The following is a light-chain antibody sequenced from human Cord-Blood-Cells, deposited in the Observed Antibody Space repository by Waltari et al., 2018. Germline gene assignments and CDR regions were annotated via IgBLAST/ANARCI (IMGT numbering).Light chain of an antibody. CDR1: SRDVGGSDY. CDR3: SSYTSSSTWV. J-gene: IGLJ3*02. Sequence: QSALTQPDSASLSPGQSITIPGTGTSRDVGGSDYVSWYQQHPGKAPTLMIYAVSNRPSGLSHRFSGSKSGNTASLTISGLQAEDEADYYCSSYTSSSTWVFGGGTKLTVL. V-gene: IGLV2-14*01. CDR2: AVS.